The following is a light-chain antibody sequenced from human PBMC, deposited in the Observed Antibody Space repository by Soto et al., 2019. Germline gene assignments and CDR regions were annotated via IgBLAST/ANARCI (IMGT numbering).Light chain of an antibody. CDR2: AAS. CDR3: QHYASSPSFT. J-gene: IGKJ3*01. V-gene: IGKV3-20*01. CDR1: QSVSSAF. Sequence: IVLTQSPGTLSLSPGDRATLSCRASQSVSSAFLGWYQQKPGQAPRLLIYAASNRAAGIPDRFSGGGSGTDFTLTISRLEPEDFAVYCCQHYASSPSFTFGPGTTVDI.